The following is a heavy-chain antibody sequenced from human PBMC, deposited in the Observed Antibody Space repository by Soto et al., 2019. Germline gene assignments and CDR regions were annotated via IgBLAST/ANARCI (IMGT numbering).Heavy chain of an antibody. J-gene: IGHJ6*02. CDR2: IIPLFGTA. V-gene: IGHV1-69*12. CDR3: ASAETQGYYYGMDV. CDR1: GGTFSSYA. Sequence: QGQLVQSGAEVKKPGSSVKVSCKASGGTFSSYAISWVRQAPEQWLGWMGGIIPLFGTADYAQKFQGRVTITADESKSPAYMELSSLRSEDTAVYYCASAETQGYYYGMDVWDQGTTVPVSS.